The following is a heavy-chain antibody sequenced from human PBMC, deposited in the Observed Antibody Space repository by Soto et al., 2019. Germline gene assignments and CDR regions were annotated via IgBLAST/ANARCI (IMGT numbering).Heavy chain of an antibody. CDR1: GGCISTCY. V-gene: IGHV4-59*08. CDR2: IYDRGSI. CDR3: ARFADY. Sequence: SETLSLTCTVCGGCISTCYWSWIRQPPGKGLEWIGHIYDRGSIKYNPSLKSRVTISVDTSKNQISLKLTSVTAADTAVYYCARFADYWGQGILVTVSS. J-gene: IGHJ4*02.